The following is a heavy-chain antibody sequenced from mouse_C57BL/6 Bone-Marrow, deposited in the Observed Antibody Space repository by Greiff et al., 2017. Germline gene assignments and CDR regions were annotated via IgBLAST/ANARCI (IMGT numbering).Heavy chain of an antibody. CDR1: GYAFSSSW. J-gene: IGHJ3*01. V-gene: IGHV1-82*01. CDR2: IYPGDGDT. CDR3: ARRGNWDGCAY. Sequence: VQRVESGPELVKPGASVKISCKASGYAFSSSWMNWVKQRPGKGLEWIGRIYPGDGDTNYNGKFKGKATLTADKSSSTAYMQLSSLTSEDSAVYFCARRGNWDGCAYWGQGTLVTVSA. D-gene: IGHD4-1*01.